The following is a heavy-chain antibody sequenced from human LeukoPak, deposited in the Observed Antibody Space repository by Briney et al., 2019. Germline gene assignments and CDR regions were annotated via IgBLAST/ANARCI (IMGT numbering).Heavy chain of an antibody. CDR2: IYYSGST. Sequence: SQTLSLTCTVSGGSISSGGYYWSWIRQRPGKGLEWIGYIYYSGSTYYNPSLKSRVTISVDTSKNQFSLKLSSVTAADTAVYYCARIPARTIAARNNWFDPWGQGTLVTVSS. V-gene: IGHV4-31*03. CDR3: ARIPARTIAARNNWFDP. CDR1: GGSISSGGYY. D-gene: IGHD6-6*01. J-gene: IGHJ5*02.